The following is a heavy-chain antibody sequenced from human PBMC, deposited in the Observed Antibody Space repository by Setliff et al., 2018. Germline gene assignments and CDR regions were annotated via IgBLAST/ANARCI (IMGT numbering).Heavy chain of an antibody. CDR2: IFGGDSST. CDR1: GFTFSSYA. CDR3: AKDKDVRVDYFDY. J-gene: IGHJ4*02. V-gene: IGHV3-23*01. D-gene: IGHD3-10*01. Sequence: LRLSCTASGFTFSSYAVSWVRQAPGKGLEWVSTIFGGDSSTYYADSVRGRFTISRDNSKSTLYLQMNSLRAEDTAIYYCAKDKDVRVDYFDYWGPGTLVTVSS.